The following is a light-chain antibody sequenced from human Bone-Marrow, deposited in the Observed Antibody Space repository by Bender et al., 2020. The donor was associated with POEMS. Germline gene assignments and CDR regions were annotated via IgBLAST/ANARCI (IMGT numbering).Light chain of an antibody. CDR2: QDN. CDR3: QVWDSSTDHRV. V-gene: IGLV3-1*01. J-gene: IGLJ3*02. Sequence: SYELTQPPSVSVSPGQTASITCSGDKLGDTYTCWYQQKPGQSPVLVIYQDNKRPSGIPERFSGSNSGNTATLTISRVEAGDEADYYCQVWDSSTDHRVFGGGTKLTVL. CDR1: KLGDTY.